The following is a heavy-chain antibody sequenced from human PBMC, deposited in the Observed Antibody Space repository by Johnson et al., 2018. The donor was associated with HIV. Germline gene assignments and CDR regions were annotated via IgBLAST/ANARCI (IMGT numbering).Heavy chain of an antibody. D-gene: IGHD2-21*02. J-gene: IGHJ3*02. V-gene: IGHV3-66*01. CDR3: ARGGGAYCGGDCLRTFDI. CDR2: LYSGGDI. CDR1: GLTISDNY. Sequence: VQLVESGGGLVQPGGSLRLSCAASGLTISDNYMSWVHQAPGKGLEWVAVLYSGGDIYYADSVKGRFIIPRDNSKSTLYLQLNSLRAEDTGIYYCARGGGAYCGGDCLRTFDIWGQGTMVTVSS.